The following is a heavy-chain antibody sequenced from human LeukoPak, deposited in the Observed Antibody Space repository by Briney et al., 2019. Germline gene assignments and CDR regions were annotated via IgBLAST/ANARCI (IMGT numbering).Heavy chain of an antibody. J-gene: IGHJ4*02. CDR2: IKQDGSEK. CDR3: ARARITQEYYFDY. CDR1: GFTFSSYW. V-gene: IGHV3-7*01. D-gene: IGHD3-10*01. Sequence: GGSLRLSCAASGFTFSSYWMSWVRQAPGKGLEWVANIKQDGSEKYYVDSVKGRFTISRDNAKNSLYLQMNSLRAEDTAVYYCARARITQEYYFDYWGQGTLVTVSS.